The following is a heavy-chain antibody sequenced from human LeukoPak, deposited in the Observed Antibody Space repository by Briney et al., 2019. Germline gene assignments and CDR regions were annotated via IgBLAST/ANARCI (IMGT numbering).Heavy chain of an antibody. Sequence: ASVKVSCKACGGTFSSYAISWVRQAPGQGLEWMGGIIPIFGTANYAQKFQGRVTITTDESTSTAYMELSSLRSEDTAVYYCARGDIDYNWFDPWGQGTLVTVSS. CDR1: GGTFSSYA. D-gene: IGHD2-15*01. CDR3: ARGDIDYNWFDP. J-gene: IGHJ5*02. V-gene: IGHV1-69*05. CDR2: IIPIFGTA.